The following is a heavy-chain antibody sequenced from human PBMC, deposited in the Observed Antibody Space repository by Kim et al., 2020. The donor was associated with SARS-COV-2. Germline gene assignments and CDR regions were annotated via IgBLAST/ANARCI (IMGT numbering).Heavy chain of an antibody. J-gene: IGHJ4*02. V-gene: IGHV3-23*01. Sequence: GGSLRLSCAASGFTFSSYAMSWVRQAPGKGLEWVSAISGSGGSTYYADSVKGRFTISRDNSKNTLYLQMNSLRAEDTAVYYCAKDQAGSSWYRASDYWGQGTLVTVSS. CDR2: ISGSGGST. CDR3: AKDQAGSSWYRASDY. D-gene: IGHD6-13*01. CDR1: GFTFSSYA.